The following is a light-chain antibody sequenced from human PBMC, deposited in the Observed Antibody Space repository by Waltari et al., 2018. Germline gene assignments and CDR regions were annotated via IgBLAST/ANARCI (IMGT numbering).Light chain of an antibody. CDR2: EFN. V-gene: IGLV2-11*01. J-gene: IGLJ3*02. CDR1: SSSVGDSYY. CDR3: SSYAGSSTLV. Sequence: QSALTQPRSVSGSPGQSVPISCPGTSSSVGDSYYVSWYQQNPGKTPKLMIYEFNKRPSGVPYRFSGSKSGNTASLTISGLQPEDEADYYCSSYAGSSTLVFGGGTKLTVL.